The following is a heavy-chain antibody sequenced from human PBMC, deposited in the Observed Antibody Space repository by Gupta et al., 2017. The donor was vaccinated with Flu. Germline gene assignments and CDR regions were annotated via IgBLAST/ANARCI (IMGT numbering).Heavy chain of an antibody. V-gene: IGHV1-69*01. CDR2: ITPMFGTA. Sequence: YVITWVRQATGQGLEWMGEITPMFGTANYAQKFQDRVTITANESTSTVYMELNRLRSEDTAVLYGARGRSSVSASSYFFDVWGQGTLVAVSS. J-gene: IGHJ4*01. D-gene: IGHD2-15*01. CDR1: YV. CDR3: ARGRSSVSASSYFFDV.